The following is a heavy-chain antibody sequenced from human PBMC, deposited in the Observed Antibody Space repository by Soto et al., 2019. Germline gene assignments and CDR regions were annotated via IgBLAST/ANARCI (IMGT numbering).Heavy chain of an antibody. CDR2: SRNKNNDYNT. V-gene: IGHV3-72*01. CDR1: GFRFRDFF. J-gene: IGHJ6*02. Sequence: PGGSLRLSCAASGFRFRDFFMDWVRQAPGKGLEWVGRSRNKNNDYNTDYAASVKGRFTISRHESENSLLLQMNNLKIEDTAVYYCALNYYGRDVLGQGTTVTVSS. CDR3: ALNYYGRDV.